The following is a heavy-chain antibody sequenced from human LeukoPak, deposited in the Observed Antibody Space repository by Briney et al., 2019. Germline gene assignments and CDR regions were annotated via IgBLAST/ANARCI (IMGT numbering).Heavy chain of an antibody. CDR2: ISGSGGST. J-gene: IGHJ4*02. V-gene: IGHV3-23*01. D-gene: IGHD3-16*01. CDR1: GFTFSSYA. Sequence: GGSLRLSCAASGFTFSSYAMSWVRQAPGKGLEWVSAISGSGGSTYYADSVKGRFTIPRDNSKNTLYLQMNSLRAEDTAVYYCAKAPVPFRVPEYYFDYWGQGTLVTVSS. CDR3: AKAPVPFRVPEYYFDY.